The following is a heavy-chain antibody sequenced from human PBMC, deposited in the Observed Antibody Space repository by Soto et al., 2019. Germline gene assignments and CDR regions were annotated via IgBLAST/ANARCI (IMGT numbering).Heavy chain of an antibody. Sequence: PGGSLRLSCAASGFTFSSYAMSWVRQAPGKGLEWVSAISGSGGSTYYADSVKGRFTISRDNSKNTLYLQMNSLRAEDTAVYYCAKDRLTWGSGNQYNWFDPWGQGTLVTVSS. CDR1: GFTFSSYA. J-gene: IGHJ5*02. V-gene: IGHV3-23*01. CDR3: AKDRLTWGSGNQYNWFDP. D-gene: IGHD3-10*01. CDR2: ISGSGGST.